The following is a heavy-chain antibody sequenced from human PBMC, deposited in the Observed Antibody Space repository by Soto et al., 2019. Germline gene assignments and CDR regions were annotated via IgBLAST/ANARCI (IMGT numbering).Heavy chain of an antibody. D-gene: IGHD2-15*01. CDR3: AKLAGYCSGNSCHGDYAMDV. J-gene: IGHJ6*02. Sequence: SETLSLTYSVSGGSISSMSYSWGWIRQPPGKGLEWIGTFYYSENTYYNPSLKSRVTISVDTSKNQFSLKLSSVTAADTAVYYCAKLAGYCSGNSCHGDYAMDVWGQGTTVTVSS. CDR1: GGSISSMSYS. V-gene: IGHV4-39*01. CDR2: FYYSENT.